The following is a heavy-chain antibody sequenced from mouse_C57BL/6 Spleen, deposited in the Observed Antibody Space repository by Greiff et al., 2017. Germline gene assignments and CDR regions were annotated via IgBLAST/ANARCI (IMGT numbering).Heavy chain of an antibody. CDR1: GYTFTSYW. Sequence: QVQLQQPGAELVKPGASVKMSCKASGYTFTSYWITWVKQRPGQGLEWIGDIYPGSGSTNYNEKFKSKATLTVDTSSSTAYMQLSSLTSEDSAVYYCARSPFITTVVAPFDYWGQGTLVTVSA. D-gene: IGHD1-1*01. CDR2: IYPGSGST. J-gene: IGHJ3*01. CDR3: ARSPFITTVVAPFDY. V-gene: IGHV1-55*01.